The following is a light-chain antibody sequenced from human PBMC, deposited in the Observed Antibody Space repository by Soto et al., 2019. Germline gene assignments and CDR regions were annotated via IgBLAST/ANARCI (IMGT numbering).Light chain of an antibody. CDR1: ESIANY. Sequence: DIQMTQSPSTLSAFVGDRVTITSRASESIANYLAWYQHRPGKAPKLLIFDAANLQSGVPSRFSGSGSGTEFTLTISSLQPDDVATYHCQQYSSYWTFGQGTKVEIK. CDR3: QQYSSYWT. V-gene: IGKV1-5*01. CDR2: DAA. J-gene: IGKJ1*01.